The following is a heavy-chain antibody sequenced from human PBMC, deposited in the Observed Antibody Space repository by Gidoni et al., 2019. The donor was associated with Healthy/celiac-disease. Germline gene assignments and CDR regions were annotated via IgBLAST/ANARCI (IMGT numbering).Heavy chain of an antibody. D-gene: IGHD6-13*01. CDR1: GYTFTSYA. J-gene: IGHJ4*02. CDR3: VLWQQLVRTPGY. Sequence: QVQLVQSGAEVKKPGASVKVSCKASGYTFTSYAMHWVRQAPGQRLEWMGWINAGNGNTKYSQKFQGRVTITRDTSASTAYMELSSLRSEDTAVYYCVLWQQLVRTPGYWGQGTLVTVSS. CDR2: INAGNGNT. V-gene: IGHV1-3*01.